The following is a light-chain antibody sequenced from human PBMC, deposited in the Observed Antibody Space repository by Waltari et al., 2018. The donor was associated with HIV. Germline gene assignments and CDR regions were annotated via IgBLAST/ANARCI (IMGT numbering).Light chain of an antibody. Sequence: EIVMTQSQATLSVSPGERVTLSCRASQSVSSNLAWYQQKPGQAPRLLIYGASTRATGIPARFSGSGSGTEFTLTISSLQSEDFAVYYCQQDNNWPPVTFGGGTKVEIK. J-gene: IGKJ4*01. CDR3: QQDNNWPPVT. CDR1: QSVSSN. CDR2: GAS. V-gene: IGKV3-15*01.